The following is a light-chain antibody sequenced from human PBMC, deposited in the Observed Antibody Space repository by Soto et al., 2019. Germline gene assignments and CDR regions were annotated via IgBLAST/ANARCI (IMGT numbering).Light chain of an antibody. CDR2: GNS. CDR3: QSYDSSRVV. CDR1: SSNIGAGYD. V-gene: IGLV1-40*01. J-gene: IGLJ2*01. Sequence: QSVLTQPPSVSGAPGQRVTISCTGSSSNIGAGYDVHWYQQLPGTAPKLLIYGNSNRPSGVPDRFSGSKSGTSASLAITGLQAEDEADYYCQSYDSSRVVFGGGPQLTVL.